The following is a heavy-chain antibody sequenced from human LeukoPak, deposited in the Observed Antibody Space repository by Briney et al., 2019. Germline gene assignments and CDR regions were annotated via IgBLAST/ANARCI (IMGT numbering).Heavy chain of an antibody. V-gene: IGHV1-2*02. CDR1: GYTFTGYY. Sequence: GASVKVSCKASGYTFTGYYMHWVRQAPGQGLEWMGWINPNSGGTNYAQKFQGRVTMTRDTSISTAYRELRRLRSDDTAVYYCARASLDGSYYFDYWGQGTLVTVSS. CDR3: ARASLDGSYYFDY. CDR2: INPNSGGT. J-gene: IGHJ4*02. D-gene: IGHD5-24*01.